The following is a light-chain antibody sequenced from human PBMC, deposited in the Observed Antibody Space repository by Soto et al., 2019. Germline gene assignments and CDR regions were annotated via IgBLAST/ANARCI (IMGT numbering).Light chain of an antibody. CDR1: QSVTTW. J-gene: IGKJ5*01. CDR3: QQYSTYPIT. Sequence: DIQMTQSPSTLSASVGDRVTITCRASQSVTTWLAWYQQKPGKAPKLLIYKAPNLEGGLPSRFTGSGSGTEFTLTISSLQSDDFATYYCQQYSTYPITFGQGTRLEIK. CDR2: KAP. V-gene: IGKV1-5*03.